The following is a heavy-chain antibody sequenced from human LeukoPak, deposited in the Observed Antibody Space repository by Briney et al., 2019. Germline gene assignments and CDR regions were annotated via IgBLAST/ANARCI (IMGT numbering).Heavy chain of an antibody. J-gene: IGHJ1*01. CDR1: GGSISNYY. V-gene: IGHV4-4*07. D-gene: IGHD4-17*01. CDR3: ARDYALWGDYAVFQD. CDR2: IYSSGRT. Sequence: SETLSLTCTVSGGSISNYYWSRFRQPAGKGLEWIGRIYSSGRTNYNPSLKSRVTMSVDTSKNQFSLRLSSVTAADTAVYYCARDYALWGDYAVFQDWGQGTLVTVSS.